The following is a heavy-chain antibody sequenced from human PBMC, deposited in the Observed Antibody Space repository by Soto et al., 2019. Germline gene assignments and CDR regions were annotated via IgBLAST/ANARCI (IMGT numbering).Heavy chain of an antibody. D-gene: IGHD5-12*01. J-gene: IGHJ4*02. V-gene: IGHV1-8*01. CDR2: MNPNTGDT. Sequence: QVQLVQSGAEVKKPGASVKVSRKASGYTFISYDINWVRQATGQGLEWMGWMNPNTGDTGYAQKFQGRVTMTRNTSINTANLELSSLRSDDTAVYFCARGDGYIFHYWGQGTLVTVSS. CDR3: ARGDGYIFHY. CDR1: GYTFISYD.